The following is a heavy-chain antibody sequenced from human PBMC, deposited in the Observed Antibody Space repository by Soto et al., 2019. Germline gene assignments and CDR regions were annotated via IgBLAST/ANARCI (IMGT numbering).Heavy chain of an antibody. Sequence: QVQLVQSGAEVKKPWSSVKVSCKASGGTFSSYAISWVRQAPVQGLEWMGGIIPIFGTANYAQKFQGRVTITADESTSTAYMELSSLRSEDTAVYYCARGELGIGYYYYYGMDVWGQGTTVTVSS. CDR2: IIPIFGTA. CDR3: ARGELGIGYYYYYGMDV. J-gene: IGHJ6*02. D-gene: IGHD7-27*01. V-gene: IGHV1-69*01. CDR1: GGTFSSYA.